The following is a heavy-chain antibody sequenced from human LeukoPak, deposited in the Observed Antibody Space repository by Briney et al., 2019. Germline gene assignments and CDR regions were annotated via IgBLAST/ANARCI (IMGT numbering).Heavy chain of an antibody. D-gene: IGHD2-2*01. J-gene: IGHJ4*02. CDR1: GGSVSSDSYY. CDR2: IYYSGNT. V-gene: IGHV4-61*01. Sequence: SETLSLACTVSGGSVSSDSYYWSWIRQPPGKGLEWIGYIYYSGNTNYNPSLKSRVTISVDTSKNQFSLKLSSVTAADTAVYYCATRPPGESYVPYFDYWGQGTPVTVSS. CDR3: ATRPPGESYVPYFDY.